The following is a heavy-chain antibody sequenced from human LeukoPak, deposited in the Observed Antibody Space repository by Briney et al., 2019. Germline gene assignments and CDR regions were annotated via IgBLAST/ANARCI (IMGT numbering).Heavy chain of an antibody. Sequence: GGSLRLSCDASGFNIYTYTMYWVRQAPGQGLEWVSGIKNSDGVTYYADSVRGRFTISTDNSKNTLYLQMNSLRAEDTALYYCAKGLERESRLDSWGQGTLVTVSS. CDR3: AKGLERESRLDS. D-gene: IGHD1-1*01. CDR1: GFNIYTYT. J-gene: IGHJ4*02. V-gene: IGHV3-23*01. CDR2: IKNSDGVT.